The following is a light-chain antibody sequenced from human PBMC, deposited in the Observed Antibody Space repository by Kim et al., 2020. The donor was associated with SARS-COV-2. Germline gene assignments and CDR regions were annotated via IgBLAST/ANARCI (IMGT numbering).Light chain of an antibody. CDR1: QSISNC. V-gene: IGKV1-5*01. CDR2: DAS. J-gene: IGKJ4*01. CDR3: QQYNGYPLT. Sequence: SESVGERVTITCRASQSISNCLAWYQQKPGEAPKLLIYDASSLESGVPARFGGSGSGTEFTLTISSLQPDDLTTYYCQQYNGYPLTFGGGTKVEI.